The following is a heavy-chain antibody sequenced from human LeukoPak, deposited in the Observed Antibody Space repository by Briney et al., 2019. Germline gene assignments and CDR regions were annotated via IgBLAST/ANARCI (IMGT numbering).Heavy chain of an antibody. CDR1: GYTFNTYG. V-gene: IGHV1-18*01. J-gene: IGHJ6*03. CDR2: ISAYNGNT. D-gene: IGHD6-6*01. Sequence: GASVKVSCKTSGYTFNTYGIAWVRQAPGQGLEWMGWISAYNGNTNYAQKFQGRVTITTDESTSTAYMELSSLRSEDTAVYYCARNPTPKQLAYYMDVWGKGTTVTVSS. CDR3: ARNPTPKQLAYYMDV.